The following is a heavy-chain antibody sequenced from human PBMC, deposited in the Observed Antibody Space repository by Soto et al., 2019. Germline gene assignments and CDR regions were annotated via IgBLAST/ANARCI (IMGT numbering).Heavy chain of an antibody. V-gene: IGHV4-31*11. Sequence: SETLSLTCVVSGHSVSSGGYYWSWIRQHPGKGLEWIGYIYSNGFTYYNPSLESRVTISLDTSKNQFSLKLSSVTAAVTAMYYCAREPRAWGQGTLVTVSS. J-gene: IGHJ5*02. CDR1: GHSVSSGGYY. CDR2: IYSNGFT. CDR3: AREPRA.